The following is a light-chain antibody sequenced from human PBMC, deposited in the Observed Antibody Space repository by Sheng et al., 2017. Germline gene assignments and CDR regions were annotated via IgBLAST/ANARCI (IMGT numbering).Light chain of an antibody. CDR3: GTWDTSLSAGV. Sequence: QSMLTQPPSVSAAPGQKVTISCSGRSPNMGNNYVSWYQQLPGTAPKLLIYDNNKRPSGIPDRFSGSKSGTSATLGITGLQTGDEADYYCGTWDTSLSAGVFGTGTKVTVL. V-gene: IGLV1-51*01. J-gene: IGLJ1*01. CDR2: DNN. CDR1: SPNMGNNY.